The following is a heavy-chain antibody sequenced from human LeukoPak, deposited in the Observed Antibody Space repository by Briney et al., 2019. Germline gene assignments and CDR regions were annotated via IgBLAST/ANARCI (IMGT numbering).Heavy chain of an antibody. Sequence: GGSLRLSCAASGFTFSSYAMSWVRQAPGKGLEWVSTTSGSGGSTYYADSVKGRFTISRDNSKNTLYLQMNSLRAEDTAVYYCAKASAGYSSSFWGQGTLVTVSS. CDR3: AKASAGYSSSF. CDR1: GFTFSSYA. D-gene: IGHD6-6*01. CDR2: TSGSGGST. V-gene: IGHV3-23*01. J-gene: IGHJ4*02.